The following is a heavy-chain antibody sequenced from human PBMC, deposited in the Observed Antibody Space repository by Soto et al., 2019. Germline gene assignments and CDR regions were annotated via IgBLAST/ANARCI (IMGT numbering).Heavy chain of an antibody. CDR2: IIPILGIA. J-gene: IGHJ4*02. V-gene: IGHV1-69*08. D-gene: IGHD6-19*01. CDR1: GGTFSSYT. Sequence: QVQLVQSGAEVKKPGSSVKVSCKASGGTFSSYTISWVRQAPGQGLEWMGRIIPILGIANYAQKFQGRVTITAVKSTSTAYMELSSLRSEDTAVYYCARDPHAVAGPSWGQGTLVTVSS. CDR3: ARDPHAVAGPS.